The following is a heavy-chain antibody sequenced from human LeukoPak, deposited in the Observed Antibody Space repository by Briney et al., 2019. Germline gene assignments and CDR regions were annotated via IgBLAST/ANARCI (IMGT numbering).Heavy chain of an antibody. D-gene: IGHD2-15*01. CDR2: IYYSGST. V-gene: IGHV4-39*01. CDR1: GGSLSSSSYY. CDR3: ARLRDCRGGSCSYYFDY. J-gene: IGHJ4*02. Sequence: SETLSLTCTVSGGSLSSSSYYWGWIRQPPGKGLEWIGSIYYSGSTYYNPSLKSRVTISIDTSKNQFSLKLSSVTAADTAMYYCARLRDCRGGSCSYYFDYWGQGTLVTVSS.